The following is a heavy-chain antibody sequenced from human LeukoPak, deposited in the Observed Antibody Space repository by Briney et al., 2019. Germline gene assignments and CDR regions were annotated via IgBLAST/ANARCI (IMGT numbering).Heavy chain of an antibody. CDR1: GGSISSYY. D-gene: IGHD6-13*01. V-gene: IGHV4-59*01. CDR3: AGGAAAGTYYYGMDV. J-gene: IGHJ6*02. CDR2: IYYSGST. Sequence: SETLSPTCTVSGGSISSYYWSWIRQPPGKGLEWIGYIYYSGSTNYNPSLKSRVTISVDTSKNQFSLKLSSVTAADTAVYYCAGGAAAGTYYYGMDVWGQGTTVTVSS.